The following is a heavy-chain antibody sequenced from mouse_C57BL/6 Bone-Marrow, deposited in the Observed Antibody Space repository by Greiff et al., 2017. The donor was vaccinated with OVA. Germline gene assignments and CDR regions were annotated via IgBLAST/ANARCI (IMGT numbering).Heavy chain of an antibody. CDR1: GFTFSSYG. Sequence: EVQLVESGGDLVKPGGSLKLSCAASGFTFSSYGMSWVRQTPDKRLEWVATISSGGSYTYYPDSVKGRLTISRDNAKNTLYLQMSSLKSEDTAMYYCAKASPFAYWGQGTLVTVSA. CDR3: AKASPFAY. D-gene: IGHD6-2*01. V-gene: IGHV5-6*01. J-gene: IGHJ3*01. CDR2: ISSGGSYT.